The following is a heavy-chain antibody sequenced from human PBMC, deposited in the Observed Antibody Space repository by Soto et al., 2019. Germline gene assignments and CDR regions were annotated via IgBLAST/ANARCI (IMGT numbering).Heavy chain of an antibody. CDR3: ARRYYDFWSGYYIFDY. D-gene: IGHD3-3*01. CDR2: IIPIFGTA. V-gene: IGHV1-69*05. CDR1: GVTFSSYA. J-gene: IGHJ4*02. Sequence: SVKVSCKASGVTFSSYAISWVRQAPGQGLEWMGGIIPIFGTANYAQKFQGRVTITRDTSASTAYMELSSRRSEDTAVYYCARRYYDFWSGYYIFDYWGQGTLVTVYS.